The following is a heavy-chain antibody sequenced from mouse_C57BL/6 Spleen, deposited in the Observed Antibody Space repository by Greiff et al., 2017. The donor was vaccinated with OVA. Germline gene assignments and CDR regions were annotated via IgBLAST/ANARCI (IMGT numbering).Heavy chain of an antibody. Sequence: RVEPGASVKMSCKASGYTFTDYYMNWVKQSHGKSLEWIGVINPYNGGTSYNQKFKGKATLTVDKSSSTAYMELNSLTSEDSAVYYCARSGRYFDVWGTGTTVTVSS. CDR2: INPYNGGT. V-gene: IGHV1-19*01. CDR3: ARSGRYFDV. J-gene: IGHJ1*03. D-gene: IGHD3-2*02. CDR1: GYTFTDYY.